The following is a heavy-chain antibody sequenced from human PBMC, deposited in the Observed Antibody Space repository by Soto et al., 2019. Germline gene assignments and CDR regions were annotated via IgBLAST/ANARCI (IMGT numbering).Heavy chain of an antibody. J-gene: IGHJ4*02. Sequence: QVQLVQSGAEVKKPGASVKVSCKASGYTFTSYGISWVRQAPGQGLEWMGWLSAYIGNTNYAQKLQGRVTMTKDTSTRTAYMELRSVRSDDTAVYYCARSRNEWFGEWLDYWGQGTLVTVSS. D-gene: IGHD3-10*01. CDR3: ARSRNEWFGEWLDY. CDR1: GYTFTSYG. CDR2: LSAYIGNT. V-gene: IGHV1-18*01.